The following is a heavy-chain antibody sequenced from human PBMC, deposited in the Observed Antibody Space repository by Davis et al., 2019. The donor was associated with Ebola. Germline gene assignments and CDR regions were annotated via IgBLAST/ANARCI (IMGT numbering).Heavy chain of an antibody. CDR2: IRSKANSYAT. Sequence: GESLKISCAASGFTFSGSAMHWVRQASGKGLEWVGRIRSKANSYATAYAASVKGRFTIFRDDSKNTAYLQMNSLKTEDTAVYYCTSTHSSSVDYWGQGTLVTVSS. CDR1: GFTFSGSA. CDR3: TSTHSSSVDY. V-gene: IGHV3-73*01. D-gene: IGHD6-13*01. J-gene: IGHJ4*02.